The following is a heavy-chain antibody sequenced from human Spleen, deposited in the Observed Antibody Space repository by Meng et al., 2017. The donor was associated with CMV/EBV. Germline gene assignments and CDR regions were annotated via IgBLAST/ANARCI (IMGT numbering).Heavy chain of an antibody. CDR1: GYTFTSYS. J-gene: IGHJ4*02. CDR2: IIPIYGTT. Sequence: KEAGYTFTSYSVHWVRQAPGQGLEWMGRIIPIYGTTNYAQKFQGRVTMTTDESTGTAYMELSSLRSEDAAFYYCARSCNGNTCPFDFWGQGTLVTVSS. CDR3: ARSCNGNTCPFDF. D-gene: IGHD2/OR15-2a*01. V-gene: IGHV1-69*05.